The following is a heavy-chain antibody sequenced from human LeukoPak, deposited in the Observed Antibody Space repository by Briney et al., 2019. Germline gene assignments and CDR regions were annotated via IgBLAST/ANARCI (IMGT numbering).Heavy chain of an antibody. Sequence: GGSLRLSCAASGFIFSNFALHWVRQAPGKGPEWVALTSYEGTNKYYADSVKGRFTISRDNSKNTLYLQMNSLRAEDTAVYYRARDLRFLEWFNWFDPWGQGTLVTVSS. D-gene: IGHD3-3*01. J-gene: IGHJ5*02. CDR1: GFIFSNFA. V-gene: IGHV3-30-3*01. CDR3: ARDLRFLEWFNWFDP. CDR2: TSYEGTNK.